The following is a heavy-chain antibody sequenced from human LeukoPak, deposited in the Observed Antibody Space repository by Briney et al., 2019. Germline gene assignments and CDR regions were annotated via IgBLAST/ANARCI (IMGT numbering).Heavy chain of an antibody. V-gene: IGHV3-11*06. CDR2: ISSSSSYT. D-gene: IGHD1-26*01. Sequence: GGSLRLSCAASGFTFSDYYMSWIRQAPGKGLEWVSYISSSSSYTNYADSVKGRFTISRDNAKNSLYLQMNSLSAEDTAVYYCARGSSPIDYWGQGTLVTVSS. CDR1: GFTFSDYY. CDR3: ARGSSPIDY. J-gene: IGHJ4*02.